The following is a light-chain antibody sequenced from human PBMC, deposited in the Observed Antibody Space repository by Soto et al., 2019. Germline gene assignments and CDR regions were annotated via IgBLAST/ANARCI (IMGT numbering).Light chain of an antibody. V-gene: IGKV2-30*02. J-gene: IGKJ1*01. CDR3: LQGTHWPWT. Sequence: DVVMTQSPLSLPVNLGQPASISCRSSQSLVHSDGNTYMNWFQQRPGQSPRRLIYRVSNRDSGVPDRFSGSGSGTDFTLNISRVEGEDVGVYYCLQGTHWPWTFGHGTKVEIK. CDR1: QSLVHSDGNTY. CDR2: RVS.